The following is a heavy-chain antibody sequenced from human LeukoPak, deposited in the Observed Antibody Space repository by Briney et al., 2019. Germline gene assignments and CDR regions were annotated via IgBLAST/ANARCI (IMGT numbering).Heavy chain of an antibody. V-gene: IGHV1-2*02. CDR3: ARGDSGKTFDY. CDR1: GYNLIHYY. Sequence: AAVKDSCKGSGYNLIHYYIHWVRQAPGQGLEWMGWINPNSRGTQFPHKFQGRVTLTRDTSISTAYMDLSRLRSADTTVYYCARGDSGKTFDYWGQGTLVTVSS. CDR2: INPNSRGT. D-gene: IGHD1-26*01. J-gene: IGHJ4*02.